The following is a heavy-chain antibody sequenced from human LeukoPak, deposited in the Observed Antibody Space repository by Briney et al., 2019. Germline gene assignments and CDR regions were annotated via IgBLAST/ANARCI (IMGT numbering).Heavy chain of an antibody. V-gene: IGHV3-53*01. CDR3: ARGARFQPFDH. D-gene: IGHD2-21*01. Sequence: GGSLRLSCAASGFTVSNNYMSWVRQAPGKGLEWVSLIYSGGGTDYADSVKGRFTISRDNSKNTLYLQMNSLRAEDTAVYYCARGARFQPFDHWGQGILVTVSS. CDR1: GFTVSNNY. J-gene: IGHJ4*02. CDR2: IYSGGGT.